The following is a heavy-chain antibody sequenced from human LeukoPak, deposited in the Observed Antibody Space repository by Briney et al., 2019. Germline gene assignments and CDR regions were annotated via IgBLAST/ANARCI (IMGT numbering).Heavy chain of an antibody. D-gene: IGHD1-26*01. CDR3: ARQNSGSYAGYAFDI. CDR2: IFPGDSDT. Sequence: GESLKISCKGSGYTFTNDWIGWVRQMPGKGLEWMGIIFPGDSDTRYSPSFQGQVTISADKSISTAYLQWSSLKASDTAMYYCARQNSGSYAGYAFDIWGQGTMVTVSS. J-gene: IGHJ3*02. CDR1: GYTFTNDW. V-gene: IGHV5-51*01.